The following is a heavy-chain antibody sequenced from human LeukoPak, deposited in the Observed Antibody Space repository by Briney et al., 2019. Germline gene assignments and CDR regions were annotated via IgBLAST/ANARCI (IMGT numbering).Heavy chain of an antibody. V-gene: IGHV3-23*01. J-gene: IGHJ4*02. CDR3: VKIANYDFWSGYFDY. CDR2: ISGSGDTT. D-gene: IGHD3-3*01. Sequence: GGSLRLSCAASGFTFSNYAMSWVRQAPEKGLEWVSAISGSGDTTFYADSVKGRFTISRDNAKNSLYLQMNSLRAEDTAVYYCVKIANYDFWSGYFDYWGQGTVVTVSS. CDR1: GFTFSNYA.